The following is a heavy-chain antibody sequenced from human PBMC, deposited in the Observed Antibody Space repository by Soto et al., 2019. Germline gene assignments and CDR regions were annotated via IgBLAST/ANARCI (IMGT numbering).Heavy chain of an antibody. CDR2: INHSGST. J-gene: IGHJ4*02. CDR3: ARDGDGYNYLDY. Sequence: QVQLQQWGAGLLKPSETLSLTCAVYGGSFSTNYWRWIRQPPGKGLEWIGEINHSGSTNYNPSLKSRVTISVDTSKNQFSLKMNSVTAADTAVYYCARDGDGYNYLDYWGQGTLVTVSS. CDR1: GGSFSTNY. D-gene: IGHD5-12*01. V-gene: IGHV4-34*01.